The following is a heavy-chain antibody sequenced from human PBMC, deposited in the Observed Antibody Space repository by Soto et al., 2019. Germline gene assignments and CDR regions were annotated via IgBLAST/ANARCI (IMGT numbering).Heavy chain of an antibody. CDR3: ARDRPTSSIRARDYYYAMDV. CDR1: GYTFITYG. CDR2: ISSYNGNT. Sequence: QVQLVQSGAEVKKPGASVKVSCKASGYTFITYGISWVRQAPGQGLEWMRWISSYNGNTNYAQKLQGRVTMTTDTSTTTAYMELRSLRSDDTAGYYCARDRPTSSIRARDYYYAMDVWGQGTTVTVSS. J-gene: IGHJ6*02. V-gene: IGHV1-18*01. D-gene: IGHD6-6*01.